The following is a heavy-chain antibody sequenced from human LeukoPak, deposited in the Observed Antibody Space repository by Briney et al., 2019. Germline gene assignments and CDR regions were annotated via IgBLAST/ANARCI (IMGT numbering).Heavy chain of an antibody. V-gene: IGHV3-7*01. J-gene: IGHJ4*02. CDR3: ARVEYSGWNLEY. D-gene: IGHD5-12*01. CDR1: GFTFRSYW. CDR2: INEGGSVQ. Sequence: GGSLRLSCAASGFTFRSYWMSWVRQAPGKGLEWVANINEGGSVQYYMDSVKGRFTISRDDAKNSLYVQMNSLRDEDTAVYYCARVEYSGWNLEYWGQGTLVTVSS.